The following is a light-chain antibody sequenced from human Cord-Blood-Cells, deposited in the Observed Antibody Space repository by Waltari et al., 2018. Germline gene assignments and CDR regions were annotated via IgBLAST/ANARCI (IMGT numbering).Light chain of an antibody. J-gene: IGLJ2*01. V-gene: IGLV2-14*01. CDR1: SSDVGGYNY. CDR3: SSYTSSSTLEV. CDR2: DVS. Sequence: QSALTQPASVSGSPGQSITISCTGTSSDVGGYNYVSWYQQHPGKAPQLMIYDVSNRPSGVSNRFSGSKSGNTVSLTISGLQAEDEADYYCSSYTSSSTLEVFGGGTKLTVL.